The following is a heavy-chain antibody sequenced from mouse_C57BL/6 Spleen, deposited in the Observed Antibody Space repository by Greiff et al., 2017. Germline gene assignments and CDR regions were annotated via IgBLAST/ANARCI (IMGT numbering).Heavy chain of an antibody. V-gene: IGHV5-17*01. D-gene: IGHD1-1*01. Sequence: EVQLVESGGGLVKPGGSLKLSCAASGFTFSDYGMHWVRQAPEKGLEWVAYISSGSSTIYYADTVKGRFTISRDNAKNTLFLQMTSLRSEDTAMYYCATFTTVVAKGAMDYWGQGTSVTVPS. CDR3: ATFTTVVAKGAMDY. CDR1: GFTFSDYG. J-gene: IGHJ4*01. CDR2: ISSGSSTI.